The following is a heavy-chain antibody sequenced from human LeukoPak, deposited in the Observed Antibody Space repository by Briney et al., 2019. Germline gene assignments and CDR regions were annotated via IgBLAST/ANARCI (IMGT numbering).Heavy chain of an antibody. CDR1: GFTFSSYE. CDR2: ISSSGSTI. Sequence: PGGSLRLSCAASGFTFSSYEMNWVRQAPGKGLEWVSCISSSGSTIYYADSVKGRFTISRDNAKNSLYLQMNSLRAEDTAVYYCARDGGYCSGGSCYSGEYYYYGMDVWGQGTTVTVSS. V-gene: IGHV3-48*03. J-gene: IGHJ6*02. D-gene: IGHD2-15*01. CDR3: ARDGGYCSGGSCYSGEYYYYGMDV.